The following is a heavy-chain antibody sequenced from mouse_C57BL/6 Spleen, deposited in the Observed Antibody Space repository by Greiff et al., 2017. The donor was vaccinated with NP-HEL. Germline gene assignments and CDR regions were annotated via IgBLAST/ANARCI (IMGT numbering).Heavy chain of an antibody. D-gene: IGHD2-4*01. V-gene: IGHV5-4*01. CDR3: AREGDYDVAWFAY. J-gene: IGHJ3*01. CDR2: ISDGGSYT. Sequence: EVKVVESGGGLVKPGGSLKLSCAASGFTFSSYAMSWVRQTPEKRLEWVATISDGGSYTYYPDNVKGRFTISRDNAKNNLYLQMSHLKSEDTAMYYCAREGDYDVAWFAYWGQGTLVTVSA. CDR1: GFTFSSYA.